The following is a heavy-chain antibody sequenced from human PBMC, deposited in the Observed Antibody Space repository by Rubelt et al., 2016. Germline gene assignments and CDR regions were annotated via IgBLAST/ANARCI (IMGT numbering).Heavy chain of an antibody. D-gene: IGHD2-2*01. V-gene: IGHV3-33*01. Sequence: SSYGMHWVRQAPGKGLEWVAVIWYDGSNKYYADSVKGRFTISRDNSKNTLYLQMNSLRAEDTAVYYCARGPKVYCSSTSCTNHWYYYGMDVWGQGTTVTVSS. CDR1: SSYG. CDR2: IWYDGSNK. J-gene: IGHJ6*02. CDR3: ARGPKVYCSSTSCTNHWYYYGMDV.